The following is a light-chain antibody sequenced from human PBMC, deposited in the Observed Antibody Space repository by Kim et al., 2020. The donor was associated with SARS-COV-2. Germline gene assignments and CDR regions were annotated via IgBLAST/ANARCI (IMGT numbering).Light chain of an antibody. CDR3: SSYAGSNNFGV. J-gene: IGLJ3*02. CDR1: SSDVGGYNY. CDR2: EVS. Sequence: QSVPISCTGTSSDVGGYNYVSWYQQHPGKAPKLMIYEVSKRPSGVPDRFSGSKSGNTASLTVSGLQAEDEADYYCSSYAGSNNFGVFGGGTKLTVL. V-gene: IGLV2-8*01.